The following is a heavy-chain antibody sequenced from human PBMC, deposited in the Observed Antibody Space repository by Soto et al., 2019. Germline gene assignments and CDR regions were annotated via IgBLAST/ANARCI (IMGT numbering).Heavy chain of an antibody. D-gene: IGHD3-16*01. CDR3: ARSKLRVGDRFDV. CDR1: GFTFSDYY. V-gene: IGHV3-11*01. J-gene: IGHJ3*01. Sequence: QVQLVESGGGLVKPGGSLRLSCEASGFTFSDYYMNWIRQAPGKGLEWVSYITNSGSIMYYADSVKGRFTISRDNAKSSLYLQMHSMIADDTAVYYCARSKLRVGDRFDVWGQGTTVTVSS. CDR2: ITNSGSIM.